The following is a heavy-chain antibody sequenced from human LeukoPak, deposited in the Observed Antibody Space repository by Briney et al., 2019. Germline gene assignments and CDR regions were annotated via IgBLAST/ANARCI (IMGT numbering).Heavy chain of an antibody. D-gene: IGHD1-1*01. CDR3: ARDLGTDS. Sequence: SETLSLTCTVSGGSISSYYWSWIRQPPGKGLEWIGYIYYSGSTNYNPSLKSRVTISVDTSKNQFSLKLSSVTAADTAVYYCARDLGTDSWGQGTLVTVSS. J-gene: IGHJ4*02. CDR2: IYYSGST. V-gene: IGHV4-59*01. CDR1: GGSISSYY.